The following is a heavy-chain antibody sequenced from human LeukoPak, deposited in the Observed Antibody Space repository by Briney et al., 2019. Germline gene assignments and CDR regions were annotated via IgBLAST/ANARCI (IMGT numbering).Heavy chain of an antibody. J-gene: IGHJ4*02. CDR2: IKSKRDGGTT. CDR1: GFTFSNAW. Sequence: PGGSLRLSCVASGFTFSNAWMSWVRQAPGEGLGWVGRIKSKRDGGTTDCAAPVKGRFSISRDDSKDTLYLQMNSLKTEDTAVYYCTTDPPVLRYFDWIFLPYRGGQGTLVTVSS. CDR3: TTDPPVLRYFDWIFLPYR. V-gene: IGHV3-15*01. D-gene: IGHD3-9*01.